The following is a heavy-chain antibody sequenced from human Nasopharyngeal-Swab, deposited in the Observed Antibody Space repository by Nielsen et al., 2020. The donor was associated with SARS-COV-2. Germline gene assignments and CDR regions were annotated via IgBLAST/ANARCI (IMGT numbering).Heavy chain of an antibody. D-gene: IGHD2-15*01. Sequence: SETLCLTCVAFGGTLNGFHWKWIRQTPGKGLEWIGEINDRGSGNYNPSLRSRVTISAGTSKIQFSLKLNSVTAADTAVYYCARGQDAYYYMDVWGEGTTVTVSS. CDR1: GGTLNGFH. V-gene: IGHV4-34*01. J-gene: IGHJ6*03. CDR3: ARGQDAYYYMDV. CDR2: INDRGSG.